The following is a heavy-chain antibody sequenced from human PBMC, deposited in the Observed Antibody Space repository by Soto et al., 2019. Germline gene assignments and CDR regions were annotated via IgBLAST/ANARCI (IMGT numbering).Heavy chain of an antibody. J-gene: IGHJ4*02. D-gene: IGHD6-6*01. CDR1: GGSFSGYY. CDR2: INHSGST. V-gene: IGHV4-34*01. Sequence: SETLSLTCAVYGGSFSGYYWSWIRQPPGKGLEWIGEINHSGSTNYNPSLKSRVTISVDTSKNQFSLKLSSVTAADTAVYYCARRMIAALYYFDYWGQGTLVTVSS. CDR3: ARRMIAALYYFDY.